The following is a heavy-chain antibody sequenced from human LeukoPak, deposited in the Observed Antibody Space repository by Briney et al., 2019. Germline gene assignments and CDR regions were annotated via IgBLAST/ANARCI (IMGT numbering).Heavy chain of an antibody. V-gene: IGHV3-9*03. CDR2: ISWNSANI. CDR3: AKASTDDFVPSIDY. Sequence: PGRSLRLSCVASGFTFDDFAIHWVRQAPGKGLEWVSSISWNSANIAQADSVKGRFTVSRDNAKNSLYLQMHSLRFEDMALYFCAKASTDDFVPSIDYWGQGTLVTVSA. J-gene: IGHJ4*02. D-gene: IGHD3-3*01. CDR1: GFTFDDFA.